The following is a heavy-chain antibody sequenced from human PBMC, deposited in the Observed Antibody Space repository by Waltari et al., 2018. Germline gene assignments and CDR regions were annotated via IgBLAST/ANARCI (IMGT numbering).Heavy chain of an antibody. CDR2: INPTGGST. D-gene: IGHD1-1*01. V-gene: IGHV1-46*01. CDR1: GYTFTSYY. J-gene: IGHJ3*02. CDR3: ARDLERWGAFDI. Sequence: QVQLVQSGAEVKKPGASVKVSCKASGYTFTSYYMHWVRQAPGQGLEWSGIINPTGGSTSYAQKFQGRVTMTRDTSTSTVYMELSSLRSEDTAVYYCARDLERWGAFDIWGQGTMVTVSS.